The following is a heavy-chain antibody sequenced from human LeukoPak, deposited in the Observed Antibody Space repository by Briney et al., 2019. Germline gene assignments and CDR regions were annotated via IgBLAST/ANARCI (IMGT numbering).Heavy chain of an antibody. J-gene: IGHJ3*02. CDR3: ARARRRDAFDI. CDR2: IYYSGST. Sequence: PSETLSLTCTVSGGSISSYYWSWIRQPPGKGLEWIWYIYYSGSTNYNPSLKSRVTISVDTSKNQFSLKLSSVTAADTAVYYCARARRRDAFDIWGQGTMVTVSS. V-gene: IGHV4-59*01. CDR1: GGSISSYY.